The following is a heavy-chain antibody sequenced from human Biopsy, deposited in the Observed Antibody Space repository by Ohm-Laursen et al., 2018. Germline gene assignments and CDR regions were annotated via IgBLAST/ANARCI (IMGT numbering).Heavy chain of an antibody. CDR1: GRTFSDYR. CDR2: INQSGST. J-gene: IGHJ4*02. CDR3: GNEVYGRDY. D-gene: IGHD4-17*01. Sequence: SETLSLTCVVFGRTFSDYRWTWIRQPPGKGLEWIGQINQSGSTNYNPSLKSRVPISADASKYEFSLSLTSVTAADTAVYFCGNEVYGRDYWGLGARVTVSS. V-gene: IGHV4-34*08.